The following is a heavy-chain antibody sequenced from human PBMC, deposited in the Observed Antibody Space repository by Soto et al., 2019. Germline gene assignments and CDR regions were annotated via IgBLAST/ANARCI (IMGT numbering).Heavy chain of an antibody. V-gene: IGHV3-30*03. D-gene: IGHD3-3*01. CDR1: GFTFSSYG. J-gene: IGHJ4*02. CDR2: ISYDGTKI. Sequence: GGSLRLSCAASGFTFSSYGMHWVRQAPGKGLEWVAVISYDGTKIYYADSVKDRFTITRDNAKNSLYLEMNSLRDEDTAVYYCASHYDMWSGYLSPVDYWGQGTLVTVSS. CDR3: ASHYDMWSGYLSPVDY.